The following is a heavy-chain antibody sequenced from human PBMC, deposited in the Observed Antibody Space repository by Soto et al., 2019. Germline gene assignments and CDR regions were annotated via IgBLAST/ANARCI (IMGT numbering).Heavy chain of an antibody. D-gene: IGHD6-19*01. CDR2: IYYSGST. CDR1: GGSISSYY. J-gene: IGHJ4*02. CDR3: ARRSLYSSGWLYFDY. V-gene: IGHV4-59*08. Sequence: SETLSLTCTVSGGSISSYYWSWIRQPPGKGLEWIGYIYYSGSTNYNPSLKSRVTISVDTSKNQFSLKLSSVTAADTAVYYCARRSLYSSGWLYFDYWGQGTLVTVSS.